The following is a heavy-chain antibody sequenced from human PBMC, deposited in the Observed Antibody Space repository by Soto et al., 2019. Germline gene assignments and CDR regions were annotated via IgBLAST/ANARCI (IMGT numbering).Heavy chain of an antibody. D-gene: IGHD2-2*02. V-gene: IGHV4-4*02. CDR2: IYHSGST. Sequence: SETLSLTCAVSGGSISSSNWWSWVRQPPGKGLEWIGEIYHSGSTNYNPSLKSRVTISVDKSKNQFSLKLSSVTAADTAVYYCARETDCSSTGCYNYYYGMDVWGQGTTVTVSS. CDR3: ARETDCSSTGCYNYYYGMDV. CDR1: GGSISSSNW. J-gene: IGHJ6*02.